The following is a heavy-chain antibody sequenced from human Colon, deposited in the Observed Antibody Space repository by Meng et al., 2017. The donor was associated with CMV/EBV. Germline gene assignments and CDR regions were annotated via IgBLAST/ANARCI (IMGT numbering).Heavy chain of an antibody. CDR1: GFRFSSYS. J-gene: IGHJ4*02. CDR3: AKDRTSGWSFDS. CDR2: ISSSGGTT. Sequence: GGSLRLSCAASGFRFSSYSMNWVRQAPGKGLEWVSYISSSGGTTYYADSVKGRFTIARDNAKNTLFLQMTSLRDEDTAVYFCAKDRTSGWSFDSWGQGTQVTVSS. D-gene: IGHD6-19*01. V-gene: IGHV3-48*02.